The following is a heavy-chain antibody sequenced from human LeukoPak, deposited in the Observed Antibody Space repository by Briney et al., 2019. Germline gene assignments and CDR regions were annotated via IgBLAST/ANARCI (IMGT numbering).Heavy chain of an antibody. V-gene: IGHV4-59*01. D-gene: IGHD6-19*01. CDR3: ARTAVAGIDY. CDR1: GGSISSYY. CDR2: IYYSGST. Sequence: SETLSLTCTVSGGSISSYYWSWIRQPPGKGPEWIGYIYYSGSTNYNPSLKSRVTISVDTSKNQFSLKLSSVTAADTAVYYCARTAVAGIDYWGQGTLVTVSS. J-gene: IGHJ4*02.